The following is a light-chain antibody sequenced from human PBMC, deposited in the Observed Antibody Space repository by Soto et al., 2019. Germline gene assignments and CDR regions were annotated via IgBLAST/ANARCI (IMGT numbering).Light chain of an antibody. CDR2: DTS. V-gene: IGKV1-5*01. CDR3: QRYNSYSRT. J-gene: IGKJ1*01. CDR1: QRISSS. Sequence: DIQMTQSPSTLSASVGDRATLTCRASQRISSSLAWYQHKPGQAPKLLIYDTSSLATGVPSRFSGSRSGTEFTLTISSLQSDDFAIYYCQRYNSYSRTFGRGTKVDI.